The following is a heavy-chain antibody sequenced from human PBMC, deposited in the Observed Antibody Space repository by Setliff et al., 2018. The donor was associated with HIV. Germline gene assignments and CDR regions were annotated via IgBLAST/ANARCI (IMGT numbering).Heavy chain of an antibody. CDR2: ISAAGTI. Sequence: LSLTCTVSGGSISSYYWSWIRQPAGKRLEFIGRISAAGTINYNPSLRSRVTLSVDTSENQFSLTVNSVTAADTAMYFCARDEGRAAGSWWDQSASWYLDYWGHGILVTVSS. V-gene: IGHV4-4*07. D-gene: IGHD6-13*01. CDR1: GGSISSYY. J-gene: IGHJ4*01. CDR3: ARDEGRAAGSWWDQSASWYLDY.